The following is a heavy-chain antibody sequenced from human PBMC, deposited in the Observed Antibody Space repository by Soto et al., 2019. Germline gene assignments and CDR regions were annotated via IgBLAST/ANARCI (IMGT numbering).Heavy chain of an antibody. J-gene: IGHJ6*02. D-gene: IGHD6-6*01. Sequence: PGGSLRLSCAASGFTFSSHAMSWVRQAPGKGLEWVSSMSGSSKYIHYADSVKGRFTISRDNAKNSLYLQMNRLRAEDTAVYYCAREKEDEGSSSLRVYYGMDVWGQGTTVTVSS. CDR3: AREKEDEGSSSLRVYYGMDV. CDR2: MSGSSKYI. V-gene: IGHV3-21*01. CDR1: GFTFSSHA.